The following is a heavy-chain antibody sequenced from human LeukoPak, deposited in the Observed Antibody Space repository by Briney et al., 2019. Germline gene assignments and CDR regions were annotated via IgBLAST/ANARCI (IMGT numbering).Heavy chain of an antibody. CDR2: IHYSGST. J-gene: IGHJ6*03. D-gene: IGHD2-2*01. V-gene: IGHV4-59*01. CDR1: GGSISSFY. CDR3: ARAHDCSSAGCSYYSYYMDV. Sequence: PSETLSFTCTVSGGSISSFYWRWLRQPPGKGLEWIGYIHYSGSTTYNPSLKSRVTISADTSKNTFSLKLTSVTAAVTAVYYCARAHDCSSAGCSYYSYYMDVWGKGTTVTVSS.